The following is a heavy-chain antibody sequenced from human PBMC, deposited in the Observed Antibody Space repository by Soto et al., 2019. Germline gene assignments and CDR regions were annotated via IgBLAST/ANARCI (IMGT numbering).Heavy chain of an antibody. CDR3: ARLLYGDGYPDSVLDY. D-gene: IGHD5-12*01. J-gene: IGHJ4*02. CDR2: IYPGDSDT. CDR1: GYSFTNYW. V-gene: IGHV5-51*01. Sequence: GESLKISCKASGYSFTNYWIGWVRQMPGKGLEWMAIIYPGDSDTRYSPSFQGQVTISADKSISTAYLQWSSLKASDTAMYYCARLLYGDGYPDSVLDYWGQGTLVTVSS.